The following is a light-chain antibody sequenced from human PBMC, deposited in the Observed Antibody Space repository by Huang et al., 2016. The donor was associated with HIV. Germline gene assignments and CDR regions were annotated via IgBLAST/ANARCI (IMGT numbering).Light chain of an antibody. Sequence: DIVLTQSPVTLSLSPGKRATFSCRASQNIGTYLAWYQHKPGQAPRLLVYDASNRATGIPARVSGSGSGTDFTLSSNSLDPEDFAVYYCQQRSNWPLTFGGGTKVEIK. CDR1: QNIGTY. V-gene: IGKV3-11*01. CDR2: DAS. J-gene: IGKJ4*01. CDR3: QQRSNWPLT.